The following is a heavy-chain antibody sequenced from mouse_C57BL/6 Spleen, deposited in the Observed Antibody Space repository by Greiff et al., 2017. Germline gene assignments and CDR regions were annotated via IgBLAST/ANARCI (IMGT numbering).Heavy chain of an antibody. V-gene: IGHV1-76*01. CDR1: GYTFTDYY. D-gene: IGHD3-2*02. J-gene: IGHJ3*01. Sequence: QVQLKQSGAELVRPGASVKLSCKASGYTFTDYYINWVKQRPGQGLEWIARIYPGSGNTYYNEKFKGKATLTAEKSSSTAYMQLSSLTSEDSAVYFCAREQLRLRGFAYWGQGTLVTVSA. CDR3: AREQLRLRGFAY. CDR2: IYPGSGNT.